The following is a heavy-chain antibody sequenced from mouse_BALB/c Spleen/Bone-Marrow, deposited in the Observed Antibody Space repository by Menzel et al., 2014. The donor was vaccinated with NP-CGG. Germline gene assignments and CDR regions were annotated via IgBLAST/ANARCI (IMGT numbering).Heavy chain of an antibody. Sequence: QVQLQQSGAELVKPGASVKLSCKASGYTFTNYWMHWVKQRPGQGLEWIGEINPSNGRTNYNEKFKSKATLTVDKSSSTAHIQLSSLTTEDSAVYCCARRFDYWGQGTTLTVSS. CDR3: ARRFDY. CDR1: GYTFTNYW. CDR2: INPSNGRT. J-gene: IGHJ2*01. V-gene: IGHV1S81*02.